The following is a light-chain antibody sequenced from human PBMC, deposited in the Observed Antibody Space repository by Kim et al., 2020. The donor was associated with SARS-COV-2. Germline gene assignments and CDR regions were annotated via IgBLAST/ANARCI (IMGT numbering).Light chain of an antibody. V-gene: IGKV1-6*01. Sequence: AIQMTQSPSSLSASVGDSVTITCRASQGIRDDLGLYQQKPGKAPKLLIFATSRLHTGVPSRFSGSRSDTDFTLTISSLQPEDFATYYCLQDFTYPYTFGQGTKLEI. CDR3: LQDFTYPYT. CDR1: QGIRDD. CDR2: ATS. J-gene: IGKJ2*01.